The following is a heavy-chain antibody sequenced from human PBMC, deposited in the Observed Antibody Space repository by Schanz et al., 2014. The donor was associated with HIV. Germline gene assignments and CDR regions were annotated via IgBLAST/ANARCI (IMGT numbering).Heavy chain of an antibody. CDR1: GFTFSNFA. CDR2: ISGSGVST. CDR3: AKADEIRHFDWYHPPFDS. J-gene: IGHJ4*02. Sequence: EVQMLESGGGSVQPGGSLRLSCAASGFTFSNFAMSWVRQAPGKGLEWVSSISGSGVSTFYAGSVKGRFAISRDNSKNTLYLQMNSLRPEDTAVYYCAKADEIRHFDWYHPPFDSWGQGTLVTVSS. V-gene: IGHV3-23*01. D-gene: IGHD3-9*01.